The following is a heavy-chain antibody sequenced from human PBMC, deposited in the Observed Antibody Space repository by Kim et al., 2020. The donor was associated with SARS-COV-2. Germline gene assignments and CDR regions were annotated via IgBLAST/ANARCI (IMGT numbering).Heavy chain of an antibody. CDR3: ARSASGRWNYYGSGSNLDY. D-gene: IGHD3-10*01. CDR2: INHSGST. Sequence: SETLSLTCAVYGGSFSGYYWSWIRQPPGKGLEWIGEINHSGSTNYNPSLKSRVTISVDTSKNQFSLKLSSVTAADTAVYYCARSASGRWNYYGSGSNLDYWGQGTLVTVSS. CDR1: GGSFSGYY. J-gene: IGHJ4*02. V-gene: IGHV4-34*01.